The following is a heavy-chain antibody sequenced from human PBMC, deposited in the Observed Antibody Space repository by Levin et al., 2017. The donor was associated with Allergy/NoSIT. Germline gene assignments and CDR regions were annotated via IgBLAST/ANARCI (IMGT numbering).Heavy chain of an antibody. CDR3: AKDSRRTSGWYYFDY. D-gene: IGHD6-19*01. J-gene: IGHJ4*02. V-gene: IGHV3-23*01. CDR1: GFSFNSYD. CDR2: ISNSGGST. Sequence: GGSLRLSCAASGFSFNSYDMTWVRQAPGKGLEWVSGISNSGGSTHYADAVKGRFTISRDNSKNTVYLQMNSLRAEDTAVYYCAKDSRRTSGWYYFDYWGQGTLVTVSS.